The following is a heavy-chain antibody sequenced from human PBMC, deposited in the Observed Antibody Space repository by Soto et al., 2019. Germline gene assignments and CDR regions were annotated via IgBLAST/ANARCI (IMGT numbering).Heavy chain of an antibody. CDR1: GGTFSTYA. CDR2: IIPIFDTA. CDR3: ARSLGLEYYYGMDV. J-gene: IGHJ6*02. Sequence: QVQLVQSGAEVKKPGSSVMVSCKASGGTFSTYAISWVRQAPGQGLEWMGGIIPIFDTASYAQKFQGRVTITADESTSTAYMEVRSLTSEDTAEYYCARSLGLEYYYGMDVWGQGTTVTVSS. V-gene: IGHV1-69*12. D-gene: IGHD1-1*01.